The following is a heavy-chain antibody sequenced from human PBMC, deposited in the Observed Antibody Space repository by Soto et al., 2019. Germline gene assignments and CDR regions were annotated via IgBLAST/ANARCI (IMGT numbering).Heavy chain of an antibody. CDR3: AREPEYSGYDRNWFDP. V-gene: IGHV4-39*07. CDR1: GGSISSSSYY. CDR2: IYYSGST. D-gene: IGHD5-12*01. Sequence: SETMSLTSTVSGGSISSSSYYWGWIRQPPGKGLEWIGSIYYSGSTYYNPSLKSRVTISVDTSKNQFSLKLSSVTAADTAVYYCAREPEYSGYDRNWFDPWGQGTLVTVSS. J-gene: IGHJ5*02.